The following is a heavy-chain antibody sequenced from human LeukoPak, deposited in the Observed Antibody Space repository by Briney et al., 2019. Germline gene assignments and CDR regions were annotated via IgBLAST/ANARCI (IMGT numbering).Heavy chain of an antibody. CDR2: IKSKTDGGTT. J-gene: IGHJ4*02. CDR3: TTKGPYYGSGSYYRGLDY. Sequence: GGSLRLSCAASGFTFSDAWMSWVRQAPGKGLECVGRIKSKTDGGTTDYAAPVKGRFTISRDDSKNTLCLQMNSLKTEDTAVYYCTTKGPYYGSGSYYRGLDYWGQGTLVTVSS. V-gene: IGHV3-15*01. D-gene: IGHD3-10*01. CDR1: GFTFSDAW.